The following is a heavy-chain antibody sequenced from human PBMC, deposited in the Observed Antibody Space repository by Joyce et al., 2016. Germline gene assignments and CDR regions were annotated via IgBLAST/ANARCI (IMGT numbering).Heavy chain of an antibody. D-gene: IGHD2-15*01. CDR3: ARPRYCSGGSCLNWFDP. V-gene: IGHV5-10-1*01. CDR1: GYSFTSYW. Sequence: EVQLVQSGAEVKKPGESLRISCKGSGYSFTSYWSNWVRQMPGKGLALMGRIVPSDSDTNYSPSFNGHVTISADTSISTAYLQWSSLKASDTAMYYCARPRYCSGGSCLNWFDPWGQGTLVTVSS. CDR2: IVPSDSDT. J-gene: IGHJ5*02.